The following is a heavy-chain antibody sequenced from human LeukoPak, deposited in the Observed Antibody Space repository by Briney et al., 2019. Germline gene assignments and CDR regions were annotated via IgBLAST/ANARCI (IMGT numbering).Heavy chain of an antibody. V-gene: IGHV4-34*01. Sequence: SETLSLTCAVYGGSFSGYYWTWIRQPPGKGLEWIGEIDDSGSTDYKPSLKSRVTISVDTSKNQFTLKLNSVTAADTAVYYCARGRSEGAAAAAHWGQGTLVTV. CDR2: IDDSGST. J-gene: IGHJ4*02. D-gene: IGHD6-13*01. CDR1: GGSFSGYY. CDR3: ARGRSEGAAAAAH.